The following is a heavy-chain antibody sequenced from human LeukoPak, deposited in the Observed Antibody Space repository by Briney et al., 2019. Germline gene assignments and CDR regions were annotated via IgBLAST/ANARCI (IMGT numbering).Heavy chain of an antibody. V-gene: IGHV1-2*02. D-gene: IGHD2-15*01. J-gene: IGHJ4*02. CDR1: GYTFTGYY. CDR2: INPNSGDT. CDR3: ARDQAFVYCSGGTCYDDY. Sequence: ASVKVSCKASGYTFTGYYMRWVRQAPGQGLEWMGWINPNSGDTHYAQKFQGRVTMTRDTSINTAYMELSRLRSDDTAVYYCARDQAFVYCSGGTCYDDYWGQGSLVTVSS.